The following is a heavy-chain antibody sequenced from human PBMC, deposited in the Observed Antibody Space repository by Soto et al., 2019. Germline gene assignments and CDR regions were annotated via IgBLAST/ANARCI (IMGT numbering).Heavy chain of an antibody. CDR1: GYTFTDYG. CDR3: AREEGISDWHAFDY. D-gene: IGHD6-19*01. CDR2: ISTYNGNT. Sequence: QVQLVQSGAQVKKPGASVKVSCKASGYTFTDYGIIWVRQAPGQGLEWMGWISTYNGNTIYAQKVQGRVTMTTNTATSTACVELRSMRSDETAVYYCAREEGISDWHAFDYWGQGTLVTVSS. V-gene: IGHV1-18*04. J-gene: IGHJ4*02.